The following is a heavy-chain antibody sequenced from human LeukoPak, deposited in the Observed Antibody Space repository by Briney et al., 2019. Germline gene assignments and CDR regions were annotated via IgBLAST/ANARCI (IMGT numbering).Heavy chain of an antibody. J-gene: IGHJ3*02. CDR1: GFTFSSYE. V-gene: IGHV3-48*03. Sequence: GGSLRLSCAASGFTFSSYEMNWVRQAPGKGLEWVSYISSSGSTTYYADSVKGRFTISRDNSKNTLYLQMNSLRAEDTALYYCAKIGWDDAFDIWGQGTMVTVSS. CDR3: AKIGWDDAFDI. D-gene: IGHD6-19*01. CDR2: ISSSGSTT.